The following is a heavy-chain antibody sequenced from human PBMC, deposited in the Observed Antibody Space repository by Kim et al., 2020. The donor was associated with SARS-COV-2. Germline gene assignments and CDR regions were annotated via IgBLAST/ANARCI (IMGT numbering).Heavy chain of an antibody. CDR2: ISGDGGRS. CDR3: AKDKSGKRDYYRDYYYYNDV. V-gene: IGHV3-43*02. Sequence: GGSLRLSCVGSGFRFDHYAAHWVRQVPGKGLEWVALISGDGGRSWYGDSVKGRFTVSRDNRKNSLYLQMNSLRNEDTALYYCAKDKSGKRDYYRDYYYYNDVWGKGTPVTVSS. D-gene: IGHD3-10*01. J-gene: IGHJ6*03. CDR1: GFRFDHYA.